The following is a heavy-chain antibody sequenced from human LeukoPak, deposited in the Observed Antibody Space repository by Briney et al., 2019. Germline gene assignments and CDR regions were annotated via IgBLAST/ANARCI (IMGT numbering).Heavy chain of an antibody. D-gene: IGHD3-3*01. CDR3: ARVNSHNVLRFLEWPQWGHYYYYMDV. CDR2: IKQDGSEK. CDR1: GFTFSSYW. V-gene: IGHV3-7*01. J-gene: IGHJ6*03. Sequence: PGGSLRLSCAASGFTFSSYWISWVRQAPGKGLEWVANIKQDGSEKYYVDSVKGRFTISRDNAKNSLYLQMNSLRAEDTAVYYCARVNSHNVLRFLEWPQWGHYYYYMDVWGKGTTVTVSS.